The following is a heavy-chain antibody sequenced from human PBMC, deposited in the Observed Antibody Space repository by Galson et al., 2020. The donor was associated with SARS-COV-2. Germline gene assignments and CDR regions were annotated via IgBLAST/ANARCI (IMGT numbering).Heavy chain of an antibody. V-gene: IGHV3-48*04. Sequence: GESLKISCAASGFMFSSYSMNWVRQAPEKGLEWVSHISSSSSTIYYADSVKGRFTISRDNAKNSLYLQMNSLRAEDTAVYYCARVSSYDSSGYPLYYYGMDVWGQGTTVTVSS. CDR2: ISSSSSTI. CDR1: GFMFSSYS. D-gene: IGHD3-22*01. CDR3: ARVSSYDSSGYPLYYYGMDV. J-gene: IGHJ6*02.